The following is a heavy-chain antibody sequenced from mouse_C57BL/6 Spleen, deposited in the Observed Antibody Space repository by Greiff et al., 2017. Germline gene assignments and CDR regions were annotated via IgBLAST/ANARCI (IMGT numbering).Heavy chain of an antibody. CDR3: ASSPHSSYFDY. Sequence: QVQLQQPGAELVKPGASVMLSCKASGYTFTSYWMQWVKQRPGQGLEWIGEIDPSDSYTNYNQKFKGKATLTVNTSSSTAYMQLSSLTSEDSAVYYGASSPHSSYFDYWGQGTTLTVSS. J-gene: IGHJ2*01. CDR2: IDPSDSYT. V-gene: IGHV1-50*01. CDR1: GYTFTSYW. D-gene: IGHD3-1*01.